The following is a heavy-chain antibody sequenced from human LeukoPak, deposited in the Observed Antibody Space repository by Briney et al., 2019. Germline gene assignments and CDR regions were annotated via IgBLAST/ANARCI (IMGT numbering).Heavy chain of an antibody. V-gene: IGHV3-53*01. Sequence: GGSLRLSCAASGFTVSTVYMTWVRQAPGKGLEWVSVIYGGPTAFYADSVKDRFTISRDDPKNTLNLQMNSLRAEDTAVYYRAREIGQLGGAFDIWGQGTMVTVSS. CDR3: AREIGQLGGAFDI. J-gene: IGHJ3*02. D-gene: IGHD7-27*01. CDR1: GFTVSTVY. CDR2: IYGGPTA.